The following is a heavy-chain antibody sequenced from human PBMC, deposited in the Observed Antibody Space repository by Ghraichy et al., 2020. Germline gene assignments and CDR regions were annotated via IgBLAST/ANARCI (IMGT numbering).Heavy chain of an antibody. D-gene: IGHD2-21*01. CDR3: ARARIDY. CDR2: IKTDGSEK. J-gene: IGHJ4*02. CDR1: GFTLSNYW. Sequence: GGSLRLSCAASGFTLSNYWMTWVRQAPGKGLEWVATIKTDGSEKYYGDSVKGRFTISRDNAKNSLSLQMNSLRAEDTAMYYCARARIDYWGQGTLVTVSS. V-gene: IGHV3-7*01.